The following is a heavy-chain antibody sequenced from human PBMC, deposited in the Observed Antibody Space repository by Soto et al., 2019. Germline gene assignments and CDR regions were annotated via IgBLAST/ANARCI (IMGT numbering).Heavy chain of an antibody. CDR3: ARGSRIQLWHTPLRAFTGIWFDP. CDR2: IYYSGST. J-gene: IGHJ5*02. D-gene: IGHD5-18*01. CDR1: GGSISSGGYY. V-gene: IGHV4-31*03. Sequence: SETLSLTCTVSGGSISSGGYYWSWIRQHPGKGLEWIGYIYYSGSTYYNPSLKSRVTISVDTSKNQFSLKLSSVTAADTAVYYCARGSRIQLWHTPLRAFTGIWFDPWGQGTLVTVSS.